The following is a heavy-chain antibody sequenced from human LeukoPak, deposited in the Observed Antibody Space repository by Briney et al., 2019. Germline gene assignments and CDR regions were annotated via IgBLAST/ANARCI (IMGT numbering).Heavy chain of an antibody. CDR2: VGDNDGST. CDR3: AKEASVFSLFHA. CDR1: GFNFSCYV. Sequence: GGSLRLSCEASGFNFSCYVMTWVRQAPGKGLEWVSRVGDNDGSTSYADSVKGRSTVPSDNSSDTVFMQMNSLRADDTAVYYCAKEASVFSLFHAWGQGTLVTVSS. J-gene: IGHJ5*02. D-gene: IGHD2/OR15-2a*01. V-gene: IGHV3-23*01.